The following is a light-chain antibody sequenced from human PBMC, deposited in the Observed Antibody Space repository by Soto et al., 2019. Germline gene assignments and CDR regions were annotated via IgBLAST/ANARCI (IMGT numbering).Light chain of an antibody. V-gene: IGKV3-20*01. CDR3: QQYGDPPYT. CDR2: GAS. Sequence: EIVLTQSPGTLSLSPGERATLPCRASQSVSSNLAWYQQKPGQAPRLLIYGASTRATGIPARFSGSGSGTDFTLTITRLEPEDFAVYYCQQYGDPPYTFGQGTKVDIK. CDR1: QSVSSN. J-gene: IGKJ2*01.